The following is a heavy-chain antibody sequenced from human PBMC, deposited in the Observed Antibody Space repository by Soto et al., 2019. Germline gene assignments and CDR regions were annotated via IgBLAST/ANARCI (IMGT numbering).Heavy chain of an antibody. V-gene: IGHV1-3*05. J-gene: IGHJ4*02. CDR3: ARIILVVTALDY. D-gene: IGHD2-21*02. Sequence: QVQLVQSGAEEKKPGASVKVSCKASGYTFTSYAMHWVRQAPGQRLEWMGWINAGNGNTKYSQKFQGRVTITRDTSASTAYMELSSLRSEDTAVYYCARIILVVTALDYWGQGTLVTVSS. CDR1: GYTFTSYA. CDR2: INAGNGNT.